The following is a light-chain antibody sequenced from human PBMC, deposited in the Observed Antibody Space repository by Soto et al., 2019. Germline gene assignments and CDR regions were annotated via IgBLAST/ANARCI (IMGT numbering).Light chain of an antibody. CDR1: NIGSKN. Sequence: SYELTQPLSVSVALGQTARITCGGNNIGSKNVHWYQQKPGQAPVLVIYRDSNRPSGIPGRFSGSNSGNTATLTISRAQAGDEADYYCQVWDSSTYVFGTGTKLTVL. CDR2: RDS. J-gene: IGLJ1*01. V-gene: IGLV3-9*01. CDR3: QVWDSSTYV.